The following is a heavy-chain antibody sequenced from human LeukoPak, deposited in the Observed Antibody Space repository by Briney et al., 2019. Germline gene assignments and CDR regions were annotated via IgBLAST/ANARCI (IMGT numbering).Heavy chain of an antibody. D-gene: IGHD5-12*01. CDR3: AKDVRSGWLQAFDL. CDR1: GFTVSTNY. J-gene: IGHJ2*01. CDR2: ISGSIGST. Sequence: GGSLRLSCAASGFTVSTNYMSWVRQAPGKGLEWVSAISGSIGSTYYADSVKGRFTISRDNSKNTLYLEMNSLRAEDTALYYCAKDVRSGWLQAFDLWGRGTLVTVSS. V-gene: IGHV3-23*01.